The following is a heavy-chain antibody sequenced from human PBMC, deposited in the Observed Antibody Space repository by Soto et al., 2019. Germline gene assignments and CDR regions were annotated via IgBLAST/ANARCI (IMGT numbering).Heavy chain of an antibody. CDR3: AYSGWYY. V-gene: IGHV3-66*01. Sequence: PGGSLRLSCAASGLIVSSNYMSWVRQAPGKGLEWVSVIYSGGGTYYADSVKGRFTISRDNSKSTLYLQMNSLRAEDTAVYYCAYSGWYYWGQGTLVTVSS. CDR2: IYSGGGT. J-gene: IGHJ4*02. D-gene: IGHD6-13*01. CDR1: GLIVSSNY.